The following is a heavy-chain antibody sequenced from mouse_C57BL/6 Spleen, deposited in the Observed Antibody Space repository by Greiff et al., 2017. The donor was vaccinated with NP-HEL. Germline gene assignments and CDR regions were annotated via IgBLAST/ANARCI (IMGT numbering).Heavy chain of an antibody. J-gene: IGHJ2*01. Sequence: EVKLMESGPGLVKPSQSLSLTCSVTGYSITSGYYWNWIRQFPGNKLEWMGYISYDGSNNYNPSLKNRISITRDTSKNQFFLKLNSVTTEDTATYYCARERTTVVAAEFDYWGQGTTLTVSS. CDR1: GYSITSGYY. V-gene: IGHV3-6*01. D-gene: IGHD1-1*01. CDR2: ISYDGSN. CDR3: ARERTTVVAAEFDY.